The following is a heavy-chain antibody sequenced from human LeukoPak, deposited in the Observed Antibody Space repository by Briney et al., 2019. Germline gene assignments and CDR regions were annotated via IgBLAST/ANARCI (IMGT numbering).Heavy chain of an antibody. D-gene: IGHD4-17*01. CDR2: INPNSGDT. Sequence: GASVKVSCKASGYTFTGYYVHWVRQAPGQGLEWMGRINPNSGDTNYAQKFQGRVTMTRDTSISTAYMELSRLRSDDTAVYYCARDSYGDYGAREYWGQGTLVTVSS. CDR3: ARDSYGDYGAREY. CDR1: GYTFTGYY. J-gene: IGHJ4*02. V-gene: IGHV1-2*06.